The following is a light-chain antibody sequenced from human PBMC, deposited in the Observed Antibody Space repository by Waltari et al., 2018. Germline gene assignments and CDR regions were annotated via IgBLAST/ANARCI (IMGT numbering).Light chain of an antibody. CDR1: TTDVGIYNL. V-gene: IGLV2-23*02. J-gene: IGLJ1*01. Sequence: SALTQPAFVCGTPGQSITISSPGTTTDVGIYNLVTWYQHHPGKAPKLLICEVIKRPSGVSSRFSGSKSGSTASLIISGLQAEDEADYYCCSYAGRGTYVFGSGTKVTVL. CDR3: CSYAGRGTYV. CDR2: EVI.